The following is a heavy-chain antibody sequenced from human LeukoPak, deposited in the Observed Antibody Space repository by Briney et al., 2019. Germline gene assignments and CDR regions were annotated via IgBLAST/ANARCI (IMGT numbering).Heavy chain of an antibody. Sequence: GESLKISCKGSGYNFSNYWIGWVRQMPGKGLEWMGIIYPGDSDTRYSPTFEGQVTISADKSTSTAYLQWSSLKASDTALYHCARVTSSNWPDAFDIWGQGTMVTVSS. CDR3: ARVTSSNWPDAFDI. CDR2: IYPGDSDT. CDR1: GYNFSNYW. V-gene: IGHV5-51*01. J-gene: IGHJ3*02. D-gene: IGHD6-13*01.